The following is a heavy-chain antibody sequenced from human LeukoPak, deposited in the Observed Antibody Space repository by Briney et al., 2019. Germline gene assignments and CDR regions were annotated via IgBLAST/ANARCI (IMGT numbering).Heavy chain of an antibody. CDR1: GDSVSSNSAA. CDR2: TYYRSKWYN. Sequence: SQTLSLTCAISGDSVSSNSAAWNWIRQSPWRGLEWLGRTYYRSKWYNDYAVSVKSRITINPDTSKNQFSLQLNSVTPEDTAVYYCARGLRGSYPSPFDYWGQGTLVTVSS. D-gene: IGHD1-26*01. J-gene: IGHJ4*02. CDR3: ARGLRGSYPSPFDY. V-gene: IGHV6-1*01.